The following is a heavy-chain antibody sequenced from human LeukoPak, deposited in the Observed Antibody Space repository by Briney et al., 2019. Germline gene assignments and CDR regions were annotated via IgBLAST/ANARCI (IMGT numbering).Heavy chain of an antibody. Sequence: SETLSLTCAVSGVSISSSNWWSWVRQPPGKGLEWIGEIYHSGSTNYNPSLKSRVTISVDRSKNQFSLNLSSVTAADTAVYYCARVVISSIWVTHFDYWAQGTLVTVSS. J-gene: IGHJ4*02. V-gene: IGHV4-4*02. D-gene: IGHD6-13*01. CDR2: IYHSGST. CDR3: ARVVISSIWVTHFDY. CDR1: GVSISSSNW.